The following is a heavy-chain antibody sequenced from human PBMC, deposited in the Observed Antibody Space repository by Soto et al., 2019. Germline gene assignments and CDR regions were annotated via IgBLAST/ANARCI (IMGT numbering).Heavy chain of an antibody. CDR1: GGSISSYY. D-gene: IGHD5-18*01. CDR2: IYYSGST. CDR3: ARFRLCLLGGGLAGYYYYGRDV. J-gene: IGHJ6*02. Sequence: PSETLSLTCTVSGGSISSYYWSWIRQPPGKGLEWIGYIYYSGSTNYNPSLKSRVTISVDTSKNQFSLKLSSVTAADTAVYYCARFRLCLLGGGLAGYYYYGRDVWGQGTTVTVSS. V-gene: IGHV4-59*12.